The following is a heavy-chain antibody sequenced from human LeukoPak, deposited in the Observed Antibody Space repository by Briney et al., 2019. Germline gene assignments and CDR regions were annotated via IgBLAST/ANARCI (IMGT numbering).Heavy chain of an antibody. Sequence: GSLRLSCAASGFTFSSYWMHWVRQAPGKGLVWVSRINTGGSTTDYADSVKGRFTISRDNAKNSLYLQMNSLRAEDTAIYYCTRVGYIDEGIDYWGQGTLVTVSS. CDR2: INTGGSTT. J-gene: IGHJ4*02. CDR1: GFTFSSYW. D-gene: IGHD5-24*01. CDR3: TRVGYIDEGIDY. V-gene: IGHV3-74*01.